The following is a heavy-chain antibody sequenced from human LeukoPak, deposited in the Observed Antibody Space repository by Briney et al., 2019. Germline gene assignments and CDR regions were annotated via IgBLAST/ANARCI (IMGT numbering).Heavy chain of an antibody. CDR1: GFTFISYA. Sequence: GGSLRLSCAASGFTFISYAMSWVRQAQGKGVEWVSASSGSGGSTYYADSVKGRFTNSRDNSKNTLYLQLNSLRAEDTAVYYCASEYYDSSGYYETLDPYFDYWGEGTLVTVSS. V-gene: IGHV3-23*01. J-gene: IGHJ4*02. D-gene: IGHD3-22*01. CDR3: ASEYYDSSGYYETLDPYFDY. CDR2: SSGSGGST.